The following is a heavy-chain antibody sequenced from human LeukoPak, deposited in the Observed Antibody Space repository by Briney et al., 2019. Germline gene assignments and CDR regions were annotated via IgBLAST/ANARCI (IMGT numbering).Heavy chain of an antibody. CDR2: VNLQGGT. Sequence: PSETLSLTCEVSVGSLSQTTYWTWVRQPPGKGLEWIGEVNLQGGTNYNPSLLRRVAISVDTSANHVSLQMTSVTAADTAVYYCAREGHSYPPLDYWGQGTLVTVSS. J-gene: IGHJ4*02. V-gene: IGHV4-4*02. CDR1: VGSLSQTTY. D-gene: IGHD3-16*01. CDR3: AREGHSYPPLDY.